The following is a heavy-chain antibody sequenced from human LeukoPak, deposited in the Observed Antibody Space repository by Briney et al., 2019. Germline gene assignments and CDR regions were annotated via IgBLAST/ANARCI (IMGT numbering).Heavy chain of an antibody. CDR1: GFTFSSYW. CDR2: INSDGSTT. D-gene: IGHD3-16*01. V-gene: IGHV3-74*01. CDR3: AKSPGGGNWFDP. J-gene: IGHJ5*02. Sequence: GGSLRLSCAASGFTFSSYWMHWVRQAPGKGLVWVSRINSDGSTTTYADSVKGRFTISRDNAKNTLDPQMNSLRAEDTAVYYCAKSPGGGNWFDPWGQGTLVTVSS.